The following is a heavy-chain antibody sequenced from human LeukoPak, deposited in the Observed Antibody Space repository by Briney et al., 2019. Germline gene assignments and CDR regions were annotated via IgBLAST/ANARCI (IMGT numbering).Heavy chain of an antibody. CDR2: IYSTGTT. J-gene: IGHJ3*02. CDR1: GGSISNYY. CDR3: ARDGPFDI. D-gene: IGHD3/OR15-3a*01. Sequence: PSETLPLTCTVSGGSISNYYWSWIRQPPGKGLEWIGYIYSTGTTNYNPSLKSRVTISLDTSKNQFSLRLISVTAADTALYYCARDGPFDIWGQGTMVSVSS. V-gene: IGHV4-59*01.